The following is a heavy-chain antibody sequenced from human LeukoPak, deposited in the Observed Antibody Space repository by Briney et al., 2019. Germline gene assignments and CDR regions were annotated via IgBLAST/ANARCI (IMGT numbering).Heavy chain of an antibody. CDR3: ARAKRNGFDI. CDR2: IRSSSSTI. Sequence: GGSLRLSCAASGFTFSSHGMSWVRQAPGKGLEWVSYIRSSSSTIYYADSVKGRFTISRDNAKNSLYLQMNSLRAEDTAVYYCARAKRNGFDIWGQGTMVTVSS. J-gene: IGHJ3*02. CDR1: GFTFSSHG. V-gene: IGHV3-48*01.